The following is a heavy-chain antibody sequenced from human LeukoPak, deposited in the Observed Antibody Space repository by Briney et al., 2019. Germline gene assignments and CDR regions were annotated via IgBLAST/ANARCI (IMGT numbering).Heavy chain of an antibody. J-gene: IGHJ5*02. CDR2: ISAYNGNT. V-gene: IGHV1-18*01. CDR1: GYTFTSYG. Sequence: VASVKVSCKASGYTFTSYGISWVRQAPGQGLEWMGWISAYNGNTNYAQKLQGRVTMTTDTSTSTAYMELRSLRSDDTAVYYCASSIAVAGTVWFDPWGQGTLVTVSS. D-gene: IGHD6-19*01. CDR3: ASSIAVAGTVWFDP.